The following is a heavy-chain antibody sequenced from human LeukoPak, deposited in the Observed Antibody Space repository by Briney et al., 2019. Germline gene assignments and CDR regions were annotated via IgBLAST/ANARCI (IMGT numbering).Heavy chain of an antibody. J-gene: IGHJ4*02. D-gene: IGHD1-26*01. CDR1: GYTFTGYY. V-gene: IGHV1-18*04. Sequence: VASVKVSCKASGYTFTGYYMHWVRQAPGQGLEWMGWISAYNGNTNYAQKLQGRVTMTTDTSTSTACMELRSLRSDDTAVYYCASGELTTGDYYFDYWGQGTLVTVSS. CDR2: ISAYNGNT. CDR3: ASGELTTGDYYFDY.